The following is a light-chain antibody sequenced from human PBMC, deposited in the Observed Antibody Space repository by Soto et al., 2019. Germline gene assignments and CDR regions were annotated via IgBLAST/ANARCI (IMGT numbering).Light chain of an antibody. Sequence: DIPMTQSPSSPSASVGDRVTLTCQASQEISNYLNWYQQKPGKAPRLLIYTDSTLESGVTSRFSASGSGTEFNLTISSLHPDDFATYYCQEYNNYWTFGQGTKVDI. CDR2: TDS. J-gene: IGKJ1*01. CDR1: QEISNY. CDR3: QEYNNYWT. V-gene: IGKV1-5*01.